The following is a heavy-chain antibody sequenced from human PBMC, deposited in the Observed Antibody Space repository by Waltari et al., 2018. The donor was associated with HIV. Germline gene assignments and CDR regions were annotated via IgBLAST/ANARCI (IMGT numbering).Heavy chain of an antibody. J-gene: IGHJ5*02. CDR2: IHYSGST. V-gene: IGHV4-59*01. D-gene: IGHD4-17*01. Sequence: QVQLQESGPGLVKPSETLSLTCTVSGGSISSYYWSWIRQPPGKGLEWIGYIHYSGSTNYNPPLKSRVTISVDTSKNQFSLKLSSVTAADTAVYYCARDVYRRDYGDYWFDPWGQGTLVTVSS. CDR1: GGSISSYY. CDR3: ARDVYRRDYGDYWFDP.